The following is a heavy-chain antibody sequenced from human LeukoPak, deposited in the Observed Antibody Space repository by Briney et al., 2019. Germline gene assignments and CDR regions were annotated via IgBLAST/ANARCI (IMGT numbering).Heavy chain of an antibody. Sequence: PSQTLSLTCTVSGGSISSGSYYWTWIRQPAGKGLEWIGRIYTSGGTNYNPSLKGRVTISVDTSKNQFSLKLSSVTAADTAVYYCARGRRYCSGGSCNGMDVWGQGTTVTVSS. V-gene: IGHV4-61*02. J-gene: IGHJ6*02. CDR2: IYTSGGT. CDR3: ARGRRYCSGGSCNGMDV. D-gene: IGHD2-15*01. CDR1: GGSISSGSYY.